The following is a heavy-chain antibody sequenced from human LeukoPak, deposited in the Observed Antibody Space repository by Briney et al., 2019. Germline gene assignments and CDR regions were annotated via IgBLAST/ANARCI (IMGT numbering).Heavy chain of an antibody. CDR2: INHSGST. Sequence: KPSETLSLTCAVYGRSFSGYYWSWIRQPPGKGLEWIGEINHSGSTNYNPSLKSRVTISVDTSKNQFSPKLSSVTAADTAVYYCARGGGTIYSSGPTDYWGQGTLVTVSS. J-gene: IGHJ4*02. CDR3: ARGGGTIYSSGPTDY. V-gene: IGHV4-34*01. D-gene: IGHD3-22*01. CDR1: GRSFSGYY.